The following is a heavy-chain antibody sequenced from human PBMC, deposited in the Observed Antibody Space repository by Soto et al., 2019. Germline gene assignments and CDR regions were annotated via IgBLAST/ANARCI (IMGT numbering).Heavy chain of an antibody. D-gene: IGHD2-2*01. CDR1: GYTFTSYD. CDR2: MNPNSGNT. J-gene: IGHJ5*02. V-gene: IGHV1-8*01. CDR3: ARGLDCSSTSCHSA. Sequence: GASVKVSCKASGYTFTSYDINWVRRATGQGLEWMGWMNPNSGNTGYAQKFQGRVTMTRNTSISTAYMELSSLRSEDTAVYYCARGLDCSSTSCHSAWGQGTLVTVSS.